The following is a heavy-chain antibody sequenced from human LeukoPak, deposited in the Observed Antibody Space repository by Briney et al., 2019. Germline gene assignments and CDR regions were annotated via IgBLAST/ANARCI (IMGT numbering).Heavy chain of an antibody. CDR2: IYYSGST. Sequence: KTSETLSLTCTVSGGSISSYYWSWIRQPPGKGLEWIGYIYYSGSTNYNPSLKSRVTISVDTSKNQFSLKLSSVTAADTAVYYCARGGPYSSGWPFDYWGQGTLVTVSS. V-gene: IGHV4-59*01. J-gene: IGHJ4*02. CDR1: GGSISSYY. CDR3: ARGGPYSSGWPFDY. D-gene: IGHD6-19*01.